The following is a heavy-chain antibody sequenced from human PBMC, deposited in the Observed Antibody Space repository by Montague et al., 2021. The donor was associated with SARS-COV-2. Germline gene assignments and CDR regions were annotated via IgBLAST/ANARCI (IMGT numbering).Heavy chain of an antibody. CDR2: INYTGST. Sequence: SETLSLTCTVSGGSISGYYWTWIRQPPGKGLEWLGHINYTGSTKYNPSLRSRVTISIDTPKNQFSLKLRSVTAADTAVYFCARGQTTCLLAYCVNYFDYWGQGALVTVST. D-gene: IGHD2-2*01. V-gene: IGHV4-59*12. CDR1: GGSISGYY. CDR3: ARGQTTCLLAYCVNYFDY. J-gene: IGHJ4*02.